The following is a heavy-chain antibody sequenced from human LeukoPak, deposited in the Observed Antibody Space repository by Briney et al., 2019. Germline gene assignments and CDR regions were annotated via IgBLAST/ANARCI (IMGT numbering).Heavy chain of an antibody. D-gene: IGHD3-22*01. Sequence: PSETLSLTCAVYGGSFSGYYWSWIRQPPGKGLEWIGEINHSGSTNYNPSLKSRVTISVDTSKNQFSLKLSSVTAADTAVYYCARLWLNNYDSSGYYLSNWGQGTLVTVSS. CDR2: INHSGST. CDR1: GGSFSGYY. CDR3: ARLWLNNYDSSGYYLSN. V-gene: IGHV4-34*01. J-gene: IGHJ4*02.